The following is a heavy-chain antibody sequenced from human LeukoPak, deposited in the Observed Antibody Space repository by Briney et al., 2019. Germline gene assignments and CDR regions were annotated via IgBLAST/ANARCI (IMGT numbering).Heavy chain of an antibody. D-gene: IGHD4-17*01. CDR1: GGSISSYY. CDR3: ARLTVRDAFDI. Sequence: SETLSLTCTVSGGSISSYYWSWIRQPPGKGLEWIGYIYYSGSTNYNPSLKSRVTISVDTSKNQFSLKLSSVTAADTAVYYCARLTVRDAFDIWGQGTMVTVSS. CDR2: IYYSGST. J-gene: IGHJ3*02. V-gene: IGHV4-59*08.